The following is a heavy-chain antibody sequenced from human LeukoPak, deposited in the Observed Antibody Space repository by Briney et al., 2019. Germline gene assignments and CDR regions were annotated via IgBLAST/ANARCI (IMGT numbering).Heavy chain of an antibody. Sequence: GGSLKLSCVASGFPFSSYWMTWVRQAPGKGLVWVSRISPDGSTTGHADSAKGRFTTSRDNAKNTLFLQMNSLRAEDTAVYYCTRDFDFSSAIWGQGTLVTVSS. CDR1: GFPFSSYW. V-gene: IGHV3-74*01. CDR2: ISPDGSTT. J-gene: IGHJ4*02. CDR3: TRDFDFSSAI. D-gene: IGHD3-3*01.